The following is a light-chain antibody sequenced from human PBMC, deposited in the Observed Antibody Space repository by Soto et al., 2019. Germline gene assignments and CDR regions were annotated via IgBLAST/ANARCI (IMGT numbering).Light chain of an antibody. CDR1: QSISNN. J-gene: IGKJ1*01. CDR3: QQDNNWST. Sequence: EIVMTQSPATLSVPAGERATLSCRASQSISNNLAWYHQRPGQAPRLLIYGASTRATGIPARFSGSGSGTEFTLTISSLQSEDFALYYCQQDNNWSTFGQGTRVEIK. CDR2: GAS. V-gene: IGKV3-15*01.